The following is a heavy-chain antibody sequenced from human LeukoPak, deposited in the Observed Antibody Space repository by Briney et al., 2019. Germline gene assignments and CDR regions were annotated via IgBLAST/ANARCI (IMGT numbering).Heavy chain of an antibody. CDR3: ARGMEMATIGFDY. J-gene: IGHJ4*02. Sequence: PSETLSLTCTVSGYSISSGYYWGWIRPPPGKGLEWIGIIYHSGSTYYNPSLKSRVTISVDTSKNQFSLKLSSVTAADTAVYYCARGMEMATIGFDYWGQGTLVTVSS. D-gene: IGHD5-24*01. CDR1: GYSISSGYY. CDR2: IYHSGST. V-gene: IGHV4-38-2*02.